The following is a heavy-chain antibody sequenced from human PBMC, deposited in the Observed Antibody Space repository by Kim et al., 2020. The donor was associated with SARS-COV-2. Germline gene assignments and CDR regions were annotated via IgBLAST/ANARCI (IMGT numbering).Heavy chain of an antibody. CDR3: ARGPHYVWGSYRFDWYFDL. D-gene: IGHD3-16*02. V-gene: IGHV3-74*01. CDR1: GFTFSSYW. Sequence: GGSLRLSCAASGFTFSSYWMHWVRQAPGKGLVWVSRINSDGSSTSYADSVKGRFTISRDNTKNTLYLQMNSLRAEDTAVYYCARGPHYVWGSYRFDWYFDLWGRGTLVTVSS. CDR2: INSDGSST. J-gene: IGHJ2*01.